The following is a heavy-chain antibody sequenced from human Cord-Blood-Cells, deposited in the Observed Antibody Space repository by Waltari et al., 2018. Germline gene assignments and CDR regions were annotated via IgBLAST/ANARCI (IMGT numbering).Heavy chain of an antibody. J-gene: IGHJ4*02. CDR1: GGSISSSSYY. V-gene: IGHV4-39*07. D-gene: IGHD3-10*01. CDR3: ARLHAVRGVIDY. CDR2: IYYSGCP. Sequence: QLQLQESGPGLVKPSETLSLTCTVSGGSISSSSYYWGWIRQPPGKGLEWIGSIYYSGCPDYNASLNSRVTISVDTATNQFSLKLGSVTAADTAVYYCARLHAVRGVIDYWGQGTLVTVSS.